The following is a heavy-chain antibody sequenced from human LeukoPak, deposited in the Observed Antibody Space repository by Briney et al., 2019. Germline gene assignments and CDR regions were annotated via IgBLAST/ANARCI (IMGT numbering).Heavy chain of an antibody. Sequence: SETLSLTCAVYGGSFSSYYWSWIRQPAGKGLEWIGEINHSGSTNYNPSLKSRVTISVNTSKNQFSLKLSSVTAADTAVYYCARSSLRYFDWLLHFDYWGQGTLVTVSS. CDR1: GGSFSSYY. CDR2: INHSGST. CDR3: ARSSLRYFDWLLHFDY. D-gene: IGHD3-9*01. V-gene: IGHV4-34*01. J-gene: IGHJ4*02.